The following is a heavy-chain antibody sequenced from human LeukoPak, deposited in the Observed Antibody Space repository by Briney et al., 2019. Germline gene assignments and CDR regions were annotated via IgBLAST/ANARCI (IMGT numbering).Heavy chain of an antibody. CDR2: INPNSGGT. J-gene: IGHJ4*02. D-gene: IGHD6-19*01. V-gene: IGHV1-2*02. Sequence: ASVKVSCKASGYTFTGYYMHWVRQAPGQGLEWMGWINPNSGGTNYAQKFQGRVTMTRDTSISTAYMELSRLRSDDTAVYYCARDNRKGSGWYDYWGQGTLVTVSS. CDR3: ARDNRKGSGWYDY. CDR1: GYTFTGYY.